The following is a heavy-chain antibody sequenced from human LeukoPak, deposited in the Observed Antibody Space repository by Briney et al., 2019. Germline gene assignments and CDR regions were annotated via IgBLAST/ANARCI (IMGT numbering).Heavy chain of an antibody. V-gene: IGHV4-39*01. CDR3: ARSGYSGYAYYY. CDR1: GGSISSSSYY. D-gene: IGHD5-12*01. J-gene: IGHJ4*02. Sequence: SETLSLTCTVSGGSISSSSYYWGWIRQPPGKGLEWIGSIYYSGSTYYNPSLKSRVTISVDTSKNQFSLKLSSVTAADTAVYYCARSGYSGYAYYYWGQGTLVTVSS. CDR2: IYYSGST.